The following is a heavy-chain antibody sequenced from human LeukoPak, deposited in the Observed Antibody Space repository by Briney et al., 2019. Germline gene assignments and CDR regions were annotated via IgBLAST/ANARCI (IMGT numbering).Heavy chain of an antibody. J-gene: IGHJ3*02. V-gene: IGHV4-4*07. Sequence: SDTLSLTCTVSGGCISQYYWNWIRQPAGTGLEYIGDVFSCGSTKYNLSHTSRVTMSVDGSKKKFSLKLSSVTAADTAVYYCARSGGVTGDAFDIWGQGTLVTVSS. D-gene: IGHD2-21*02. CDR3: ARSGGVTGDAFDI. CDR1: GGCISQYY. CDR2: VFSCGST.